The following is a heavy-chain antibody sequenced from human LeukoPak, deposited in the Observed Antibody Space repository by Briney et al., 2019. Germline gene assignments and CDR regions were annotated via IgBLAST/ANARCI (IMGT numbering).Heavy chain of an antibody. V-gene: IGHV3-53*01. Sequence: GGSLRLSCAASGFTVSSNYMSWVRQAPGKGLEWVSVIYSGGTTNHADSVKGRFTVSRDNSKNTLYLQMNSLRAEDTAVYFCARGSSRAFGYWGQGTLVTVSS. D-gene: IGHD2-2*01. CDR1: GFTVSSNY. CDR3: ARGSSRAFGY. J-gene: IGHJ4*02. CDR2: IYSGGTT.